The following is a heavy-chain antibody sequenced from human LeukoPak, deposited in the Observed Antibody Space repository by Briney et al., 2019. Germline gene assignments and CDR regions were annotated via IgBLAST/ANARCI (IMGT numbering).Heavy chain of an antibody. CDR2: ISWDGGST. D-gene: IGHD4-17*01. J-gene: IGHJ6*03. CDR1: GFTFDDYT. V-gene: IGHV3-43*01. Sequence: GGSLRLSCAASGFTFDDYTMHWVRQAPGKGLEWVSLISWDGGSTYYADSVKGRFTISRDNSKNSLYLQMNSLRTEDTAVYYCARERAVTTSNYYYYYMDVWGKGTTVTVSS. CDR3: ARERAVTTSNYYYYYMDV.